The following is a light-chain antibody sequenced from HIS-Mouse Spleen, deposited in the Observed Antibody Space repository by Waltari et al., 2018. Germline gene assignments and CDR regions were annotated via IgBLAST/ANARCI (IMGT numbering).Light chain of an antibody. CDR1: SSNIGSNY. CDR2: RNS. V-gene: IGLV1-47*01. J-gene: IGLJ2*01. Sequence: QSVLTQPPSASGTPGQRVTISCSGSSSNIGSNYVYWYQQLPGTAPQLLISRNSPRPSGGPDRFSGSRSGTAASLAIRGLRSEDEADYYCAAWDDSLSGVFGGGTKLTVL. CDR3: AAWDDSLSGV.